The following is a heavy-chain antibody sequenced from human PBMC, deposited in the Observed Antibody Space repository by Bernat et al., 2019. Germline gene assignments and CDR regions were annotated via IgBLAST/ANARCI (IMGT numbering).Heavy chain of an antibody. CDR2: ISSSSSYI. CDR3: ARVGGRRSSPTYYYYGMDV. J-gene: IGHJ6*02. CDR1: GFTFSSYS. V-gene: IGHV3-21*01. Sequence: EVQLVESGGGLVKPGGSLRLSCAASGFTFSSYSMNWVRQAPGKGLEWVSSISSSSSYIYYADSVKGRFTISRDNAKNSLYLQMNSLRAEDTAVYYCARVGGRRSSPTYYYYGMDVWGQGTTVTVSS. D-gene: IGHD3-16*01.